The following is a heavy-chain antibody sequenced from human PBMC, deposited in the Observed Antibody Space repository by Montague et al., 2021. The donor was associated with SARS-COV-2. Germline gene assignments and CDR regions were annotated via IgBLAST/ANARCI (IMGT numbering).Heavy chain of an antibody. Sequence: SETLSLTCTVSGGSIGSYYWSRIRQPPGKGLEWIGYIYYSGSTNYNPSLKSRVTISVDTSKNQFSLKLSSVTAADTAVYYCARVFPRWLQFDPYFDYWGQGTLVTVSS. V-gene: IGHV4-59*01. CDR1: GGSIGSYY. CDR3: ARVFPRWLQFDPYFDY. CDR2: IYYSGST. D-gene: IGHD5-24*01. J-gene: IGHJ4*02.